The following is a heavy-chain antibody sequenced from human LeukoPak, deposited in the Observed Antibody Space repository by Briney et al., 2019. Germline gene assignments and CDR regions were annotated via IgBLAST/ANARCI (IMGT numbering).Heavy chain of an antibody. V-gene: IGHV3-23*01. CDR3: AKGDRSGSYSYFDY. CDR2: ISASGGNT. Sequence: GGSLRLSCVASGFTFSSYAMSWVRQAPGKGLEWVSSISASGGNTYYADSVQGRFTISRDNSKNTLYLHMNSLRAEDTVVFYCAKGDRSGSYSYFDYWGQGTLVTVSS. J-gene: IGHJ4*02. CDR1: GFTFSSYA. D-gene: IGHD3-10*01.